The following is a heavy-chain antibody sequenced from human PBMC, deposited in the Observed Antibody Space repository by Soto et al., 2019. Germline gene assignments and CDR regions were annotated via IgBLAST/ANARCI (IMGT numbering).Heavy chain of an antibody. J-gene: IGHJ6*02. CDR2: IVVGSGNT. CDR1: GFTFTSSA. D-gene: IGHD2-2*01. CDR3: AADLYCSSTSCSATGMDV. Sequence: SVKVSCKASGFTFTSSAVQWVRQARGQRLEWIGWIVVGSGNTNYAQKFQERVTITRGMSTSTAYMELSSLRSEDTAVYYCAADLYCSSTSCSATGMDVWGQGTTVTVSS. V-gene: IGHV1-58*01.